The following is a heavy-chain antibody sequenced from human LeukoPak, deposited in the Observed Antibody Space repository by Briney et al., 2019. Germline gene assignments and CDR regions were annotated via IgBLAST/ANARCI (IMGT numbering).Heavy chain of an antibody. V-gene: IGHV3-49*03. D-gene: IGHD6-19*01. CDR1: GFTFGDYL. Sequence: GGSLRLSCTASGFTFGDYLMSWFRQAPGKGLEWIGFISGGTTEYAASVEGRFTISRDDSTSIAYLQMSSLTTEDTAVYYCSRGSGRLSVYWGQGTLVTVSS. J-gene: IGHJ4*02. CDR2: ISGGTT. CDR3: SRGSGRLSVY.